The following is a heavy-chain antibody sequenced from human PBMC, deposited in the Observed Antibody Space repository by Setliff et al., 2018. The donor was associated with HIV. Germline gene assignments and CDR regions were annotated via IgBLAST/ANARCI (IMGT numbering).Heavy chain of an antibody. CDR2: IYSGGST. CDR1: GGSIGGYY. V-gene: IGHV4-4*08. CDR3: ARVRSYGSAYDAFDV. Sequence: SETLSLTCTVSGGSIGGYYWSWIRQPPGTGLEWLGCIYSGGSTNYNPSLESRVTISLDTSKNQFSLRLTSVTAADTAVYYCARVRSYGSAYDAFDVWGPGTMVPSPQ. D-gene: IGHD3-10*01. J-gene: IGHJ3*01.